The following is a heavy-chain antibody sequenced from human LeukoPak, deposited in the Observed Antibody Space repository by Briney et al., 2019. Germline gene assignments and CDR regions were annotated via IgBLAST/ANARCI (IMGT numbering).Heavy chain of an antibody. CDR3: ARRFDP. CDR2: ISSSGRTI. J-gene: IGHJ5*02. Sequence: GGSLRLSCAASGFIVSSYEMNWVRQAPGKGPEWVSYISSSGRTIFNADSVKGRFTISKDNAKNSLYLQMNSLRAEDTAVYYCARRFDPWGQGTLVTVSS. CDR1: GFIVSSYE. V-gene: IGHV3-48*03.